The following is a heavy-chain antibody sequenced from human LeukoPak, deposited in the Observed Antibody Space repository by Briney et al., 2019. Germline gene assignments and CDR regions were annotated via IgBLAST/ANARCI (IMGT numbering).Heavy chain of an antibody. V-gene: IGHV1-46*01. CDR3: ARANKIVASIDY. D-gene: IGHD2/OR15-2a*01. CDR2: INPSGGST. Sequence: ASVKVSCKVSGYTLTELSMHWVRQAPGQGLEWMGIINPSGGSTSYAQKFQGRVTMTRDMSTSTVYMELSSLRSEDTAVYYCARANKIVASIDYWGQGTLVTVSS. CDR1: GYTLTELS. J-gene: IGHJ4*02.